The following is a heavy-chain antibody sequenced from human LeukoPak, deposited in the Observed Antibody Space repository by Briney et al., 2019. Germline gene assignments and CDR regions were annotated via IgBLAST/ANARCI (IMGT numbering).Heavy chain of an antibody. J-gene: IGHJ4*02. V-gene: IGHV4-59*12. CDR2: IYYSGST. CDR3: ARDHDV. Sequence: SETLSLTCTVSGASISSYHWSWIRQPPGKGLEWIGYIYYSGSTNYNPSLKSRVTMSVDTSKNQFSLKLSSVTAADTAVYYCARDHDVWGQGTLATVSS. D-gene: IGHD1-1*01. CDR1: GASISSYH.